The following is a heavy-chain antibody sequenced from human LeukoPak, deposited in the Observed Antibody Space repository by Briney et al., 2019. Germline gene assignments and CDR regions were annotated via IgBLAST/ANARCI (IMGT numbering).Heavy chain of an antibody. V-gene: IGHV1-18*01. D-gene: IGHD3-22*01. CDR2: ISAYNVNT. CDR3: ARDRVPMIVVVPGVAFDI. Sequence: GASVKVSCKASGYTFTSYGISWVRQAPGQGLEWMGWISAYNVNTNVAQELQGIVTMTSETSTSTAYMELRSLRSDDTAGYYCARDRVPMIVVVPGVAFDIWGQGTMVTVSS. CDR1: GYTFTSYG. J-gene: IGHJ3*02.